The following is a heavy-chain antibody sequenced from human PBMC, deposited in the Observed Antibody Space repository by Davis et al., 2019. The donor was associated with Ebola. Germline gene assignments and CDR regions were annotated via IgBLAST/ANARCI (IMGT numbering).Heavy chain of an antibody. CDR2: ISYDGSNE. CDR1: GFTFKNYG. Sequence: GGSLRLSCAASGFTFKNYGMHWVRQAPGKGLEWVAVISYDGSNEYYADSLKGRFTISRDNSKNTLYLQMNSLRAEDTAVYYCARAVLWSGYEWFDPWGQGTLVTVSS. CDR3: ARAVLWSGYEWFDP. V-gene: IGHV3-30*03. J-gene: IGHJ5*02. D-gene: IGHD3-3*01.